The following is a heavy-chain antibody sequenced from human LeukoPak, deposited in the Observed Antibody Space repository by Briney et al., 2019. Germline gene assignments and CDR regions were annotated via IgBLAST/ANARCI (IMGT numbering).Heavy chain of an antibody. CDR1: GYTFTSYD. J-gene: IGHJ4*02. V-gene: IGHV1-8*03. CDR2: MNPNSGNT. Sequence: ASVKVSCKASGYTFTSYDINWVRQATGQGLEWMGWMNPNSGNTGYAQKFQGRVTITRNTSISTAYMELSSLRSEDTAVYYCARGDYGSGSYSLYYFDYWGQGTLVTVSS. D-gene: IGHD3-10*01. CDR3: ARGDYGSGSYSLYYFDY.